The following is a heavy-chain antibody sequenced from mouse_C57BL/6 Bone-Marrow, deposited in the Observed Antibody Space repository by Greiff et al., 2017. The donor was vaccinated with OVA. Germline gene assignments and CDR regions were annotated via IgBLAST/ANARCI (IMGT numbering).Heavy chain of an antibody. CDR2: ISSGGSYT. V-gene: IGHV5-6*01. CDR3: ASRIYDGYYGYAMDY. Sequence: EVQLMESGGDLVKPGGSLKLSCAASGFTFSSYGMSWVRQTPDKRLEWVATISSGGSYTYYPDSVKGRFTISRDNAKNTLYLQMSSLKSEDTAMYYCASRIYDGYYGYAMDYWGQGTSVTVSS. J-gene: IGHJ4*01. D-gene: IGHD2-3*01. CDR1: GFTFSSYG.